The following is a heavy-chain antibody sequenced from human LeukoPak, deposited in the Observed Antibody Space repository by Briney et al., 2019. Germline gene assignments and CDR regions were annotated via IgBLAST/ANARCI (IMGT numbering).Heavy chain of an antibody. CDR3: AKDSGSSWFKGVFDI. D-gene: IGHD6-13*01. J-gene: IGHJ3*02. Sequence: GGSPRLSCAASGFTFSSYAMSWVRQAPGKGLEWVSAISGSGGGTYYADSVKGRSTISRDSSKNTLYLQMNSLRAEDTAVYYCAKDSGSSWFKGVFDIWGQGTMVTVSS. CDR1: GFTFSSYA. V-gene: IGHV3-23*01. CDR2: ISGSGGGT.